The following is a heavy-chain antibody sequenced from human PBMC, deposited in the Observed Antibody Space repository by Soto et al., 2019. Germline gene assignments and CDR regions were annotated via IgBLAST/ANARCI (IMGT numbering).Heavy chain of an antibody. Sequence: SETLSLTCAVYGGSFSGYYWSWIRQPPGKGLEWIGEINHSGSTNYNPSLKSRVTISVDTSKNQFSLKLSSVTAADTAVYYCARAGEQWLPHNWFDPWGQGTLVTVSS. CDR3: ARAGEQWLPHNWFDP. V-gene: IGHV4-34*01. CDR2: INHSGST. D-gene: IGHD6-19*01. CDR1: GGSFSGYY. J-gene: IGHJ5*02.